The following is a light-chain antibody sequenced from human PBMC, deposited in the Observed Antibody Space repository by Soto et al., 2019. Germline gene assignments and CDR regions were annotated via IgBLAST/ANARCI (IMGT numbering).Light chain of an antibody. Sequence: DIQMTQSPSPLSASVGDRVTITCRASQSTNSRLAWYQQKPGKAPKRRSYEASILESGFPSRFSGSGSGTEFTITINSLQPDDFAIYYCQQYNTYTWTFGQGTMVEIK. CDR2: EAS. V-gene: IGKV1-5*03. J-gene: IGKJ1*01. CDR3: QQYNTYTWT. CDR1: QSTNSR.